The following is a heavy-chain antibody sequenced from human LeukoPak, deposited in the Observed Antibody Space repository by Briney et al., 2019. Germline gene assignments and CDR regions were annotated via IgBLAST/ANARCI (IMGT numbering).Heavy chain of an antibody. J-gene: IGHJ5*02. CDR3: AKDIYSSGLVGCWFDP. CDR1: GFTFSSYW. D-gene: IGHD6-19*01. CDR2: ISWNSGSI. Sequence: QPGGSLRLSCAASGFTFSSYWMHWVRQAPGKGLEWVSGISWNSGSIGYADSVKGRFTISRDNAKNSLYLQMNSLRAEDTALYYCAKDIYSSGLVGCWFDPWGQGTLVTVSS. V-gene: IGHV3-9*01.